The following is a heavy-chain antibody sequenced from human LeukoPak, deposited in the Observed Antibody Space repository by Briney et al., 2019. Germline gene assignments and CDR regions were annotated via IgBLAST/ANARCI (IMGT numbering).Heavy chain of an antibody. Sequence: GGSLRLSCAASGFTFSSYAMSWVRRAPGKGLEWVSAISGSGGSTYYADSVKGRFTISRDNSKNTLYLQMNSLRAEDTAVYYCAKDRHSSSWYEDYWGQGTLVTVSS. CDR3: AKDRHSSSWYEDY. CDR1: GFTFSSYA. CDR2: ISGSGGST. D-gene: IGHD6-13*01. V-gene: IGHV3-23*01. J-gene: IGHJ4*02.